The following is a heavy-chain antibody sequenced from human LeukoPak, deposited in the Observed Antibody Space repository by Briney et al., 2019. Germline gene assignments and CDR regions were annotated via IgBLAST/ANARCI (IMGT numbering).Heavy chain of an antibody. J-gene: IGHJ4*02. D-gene: IGHD5-18*01. CDR2: IYPGDSDT. CDR3: ARQGKAMAAEIDY. CDR1: GYSFTSYW. V-gene: IGHV5-51*01. Sequence: GESLKISCKGSGYSFTSYWIGWVRQMPGKGLEWMRIIYPGDSDTRYSPSFQGQVTISADKSISTAYLQWSSLKASDTAMYYCARQGKAMAAEIDYWGRGTLVTVSS.